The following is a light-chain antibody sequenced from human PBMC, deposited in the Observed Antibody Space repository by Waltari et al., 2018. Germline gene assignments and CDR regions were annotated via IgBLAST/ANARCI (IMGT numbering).Light chain of an antibody. CDR3: QQSYSTPRT. CDR2: AAS. V-gene: IGKV1-39*01. CDR1: QCISSY. J-gene: IGKJ2*01. Sequence: DIQMTQSPSSLSASVGDRVTITCRASQCISSYLNWYQQKPEKAPKLLIYAASSLQSGVPSRFSGSGSGTDFTLTISSLQPEDFATYYCQQSYSTPRTFGQGTKLEIK.